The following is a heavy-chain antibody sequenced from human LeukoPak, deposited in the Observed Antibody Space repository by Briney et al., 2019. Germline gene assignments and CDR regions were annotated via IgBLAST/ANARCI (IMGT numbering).Heavy chain of an antibody. D-gene: IGHD3-3*01. J-gene: IGHJ4*02. CDR3: ARHHYDFWSGYYMYYFDY. CDR2: IYYSGST. V-gene: IGHV4-61*08. Sequence: SQTLSLTCTVSGGSISSGGYYWSWIRQPPGTGLEWIGYIYYSGSTNYNPSLKSRVTISVDTSKNQFSLKLSSVTAADTAVYYCARHHYDFWSGYYMYYFDYWGQGTLVTVSS. CDR1: GGSISSGGYY.